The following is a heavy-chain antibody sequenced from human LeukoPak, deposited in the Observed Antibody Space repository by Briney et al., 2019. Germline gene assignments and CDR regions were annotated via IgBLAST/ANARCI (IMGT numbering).Heavy chain of an antibody. J-gene: IGHJ4*02. CDR1: GFTFSSYA. CDR2: ISYDGSNK. Sequence: GGSLRLSCAASGFTFSSYAMHWVRQAPGKGLEWVAVISYDGSNKYYADSVKGRFTISRDNSKNTLYLQMNSLRAEDTAVYYCARAVEPDYWGQGTLVTVSS. V-gene: IGHV3-30-3*01. CDR3: ARAVEPDY. D-gene: IGHD4-23*01.